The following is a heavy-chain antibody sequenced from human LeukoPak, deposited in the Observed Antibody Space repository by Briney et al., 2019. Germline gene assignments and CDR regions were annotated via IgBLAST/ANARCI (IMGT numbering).Heavy chain of an antibody. J-gene: IGHJ4*02. CDR1: GGSFSGYY. D-gene: IGHD6-19*01. CDR3: ARAGSGWPRIRGPFGY. V-gene: IGHV4-34*01. Sequence: SETLSLTCAVYGGSFSGYYWSWIRQPPGKGLEWIGEINHSGSTNYNPSLKSRVTISVDTSKNQFSLKLSSVTAADTAVYYCARAGSGWPRIRGPFGYWGQGTLVTVSS. CDR2: INHSGST.